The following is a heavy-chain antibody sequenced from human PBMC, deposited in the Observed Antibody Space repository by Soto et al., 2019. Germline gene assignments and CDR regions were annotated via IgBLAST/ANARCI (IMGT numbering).Heavy chain of an antibody. Sequence: GGSLRLSCVASGFTFSSYGMHWVRQAPGKGLEWVAVISYDGSNKYYADSVKGRFTISRDNSKNTLYLQMNSLRAEDTAVYYCAKSLGASGIMSYWGQGTLVTVSS. CDR3: AKSLGASGIMSY. V-gene: IGHV3-30*18. CDR2: ISYDGSNK. J-gene: IGHJ4*02. CDR1: GFTFSSYG. D-gene: IGHD3-16*01.